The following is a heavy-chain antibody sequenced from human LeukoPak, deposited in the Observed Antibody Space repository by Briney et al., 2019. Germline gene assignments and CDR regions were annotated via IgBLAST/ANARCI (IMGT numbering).Heavy chain of an antibody. D-gene: IGHD3-10*01. V-gene: IGHV3-23*01. CDR3: ARAPRGFQWFVEF. J-gene: IGHJ4*02. Sequence: GGCLRLSCATSGFIFNDYAMTWVRQAPGKGLEWVSDISGSGGKTYYADSVKGRFTISRDSSKNMLYLQMNSLRAEDTAVYYCARAPRGFQWFVEFWGQGTLVTVSS. CDR1: GFIFNDYA. CDR2: ISGSGGKT.